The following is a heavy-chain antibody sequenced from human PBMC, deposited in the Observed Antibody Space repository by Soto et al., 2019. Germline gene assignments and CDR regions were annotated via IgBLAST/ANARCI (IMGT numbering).Heavy chain of an antibody. V-gene: IGHV3-53*01. CDR2: IYSAGST. CDR3: ARAREPEYSSSIFFDY. J-gene: IGHJ4*01. D-gene: IGHD6-6*01. Sequence: GGSLRLSCAVSGLTVIRTQIICCRHSPFKGLQWVSVIYSAGSTYYANAVKGRFTISRDISENKIFLELNGLTVDDTAVYYCARAREPEYSSSIFFDYWGRGTVVTVSS. CDR1: GLTVIRTQ.